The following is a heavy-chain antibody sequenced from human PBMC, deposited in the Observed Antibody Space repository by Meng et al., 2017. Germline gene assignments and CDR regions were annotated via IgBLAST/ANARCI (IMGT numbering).Heavy chain of an antibody. CDR1: GYHFPDYY. CDR3: ARDEDISAAGKLFGDY. D-gene: IGHD6-13*01. J-gene: IGHJ4*02. CDR2: IDPKNGDT. Sequence: QGQLVQSVAEVKKPGASVKVSCKPSGYHFPDYYIHWVRQAPGQGLEWMGRIDPKNGDTHYAQKFQGRVTMTGDTSISTAYMDLSGLRSDDTAVYYCARDEDISAAGKLFGDYWGQGTLVTVSS. V-gene: IGHV1-2*06.